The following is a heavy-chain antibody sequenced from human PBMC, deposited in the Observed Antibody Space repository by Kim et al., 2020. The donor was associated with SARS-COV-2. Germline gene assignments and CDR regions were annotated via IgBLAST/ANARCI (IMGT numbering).Heavy chain of an antibody. J-gene: IGHJ6*03. Sequence: GGSLRLSCAASGFTFSNAWMSWVRQAPGKGLEWVGRIKSKTDGGTTDYAAPVKGRFTISRDDSKNTLYLQMNSLKTEDTAVYYCTTLTRDYYYYMDVWGKGTTVTVSS. V-gene: IGHV3-15*01. D-gene: IGHD7-27*01. CDR1: GFTFSNAW. CDR3: TTLTRDYYYYMDV. CDR2: IKSKTDGGTT.